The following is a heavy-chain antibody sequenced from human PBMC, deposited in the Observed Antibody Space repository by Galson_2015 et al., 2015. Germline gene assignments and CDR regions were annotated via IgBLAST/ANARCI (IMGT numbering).Heavy chain of an antibody. CDR1: GYSISSGYY. Sequence: ETLSLTCAASGYSISSGYYWGWIRQPPGKGLEWIGSIYHSGSTYYNPSLKSRFTISVDTSKNQFSLQLSSVTAADTAIYFCARDLSYCSSTSCPDYWGQGTLVTVSS. D-gene: IGHD2-2*01. V-gene: IGHV4-38-2*02. CDR3: ARDLSYCSSTSCPDY. J-gene: IGHJ4*02. CDR2: IYHSGST.